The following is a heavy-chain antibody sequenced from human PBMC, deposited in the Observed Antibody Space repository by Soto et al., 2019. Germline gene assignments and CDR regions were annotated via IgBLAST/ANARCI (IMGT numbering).Heavy chain of an antibody. CDR2: IYWDDDK. CDR1: GFSLSTSGMG. Sequence: QITLKESGPTLVKPTQTLTLTCTFSGFSLSTSGMGVGWIRQPQGKALEWLALIYWDDDKRYSPSLKSRLTITKDTDKNRVVHTITNMDPVDTATYYSAHYSSTCSFDYWGQGTLVTVSS. J-gene: IGHJ4*02. V-gene: IGHV2-5*02. D-gene: IGHD6-13*01. CDR3: AHYSSTCSFDY.